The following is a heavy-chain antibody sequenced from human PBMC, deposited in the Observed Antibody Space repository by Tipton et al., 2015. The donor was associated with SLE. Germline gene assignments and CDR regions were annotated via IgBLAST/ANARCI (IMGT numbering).Heavy chain of an antibody. V-gene: IGHV4-39*01. CDR1: GGSISSSSYY. CDR2: IYYSGST. Sequence: LRLSCTVSGGSISSSSYYWGWIRQPPGKGLEWIGSIYYSGSTYYNPSLKSRVTISVDTSKNQFSLKLSSVTAADTAAYYCARPIAAAGDWYFDLWGRGTLVTVSS. J-gene: IGHJ2*01. CDR3: ARPIAAAGDWYFDL. D-gene: IGHD6-13*01.